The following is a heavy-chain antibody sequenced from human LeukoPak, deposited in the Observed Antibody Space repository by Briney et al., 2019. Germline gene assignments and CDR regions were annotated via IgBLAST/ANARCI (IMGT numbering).Heavy chain of an antibody. CDR3: AKPVIYGSEQTDY. Sequence: PGGSLRLSCTASGFTFSSYAMNWVRQAPGKGLEWVSGIGAGGTFTYYADSVKGRFTISRGNSRNTLYLQMNSLRADDTAVYYFAKPVIYGSEQTDYWGQGTLVTVSS. CDR2: IGAGGTFT. J-gene: IGHJ4*02. CDR1: GFTFSSYA. V-gene: IGHV3-23*01. D-gene: IGHD3-10*01.